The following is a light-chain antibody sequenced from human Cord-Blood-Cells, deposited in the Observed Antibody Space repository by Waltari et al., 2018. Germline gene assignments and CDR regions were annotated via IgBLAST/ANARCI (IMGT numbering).Light chain of an antibody. CDR3: QQRSNWPPT. CDR2: DAS. V-gene: IGKV3-11*01. J-gene: IGKJ4*01. CDR1: QSVSSY. Sequence: EIVLPQSPATLSLSPGERATLSCRASQSVSSYLAWYQQKPGQAHRLLIYDASNRATGIPARFSGSGSGTDFTLTISSLEPEDFAVYYCQQRSNWPPTFGGGTKVEIK.